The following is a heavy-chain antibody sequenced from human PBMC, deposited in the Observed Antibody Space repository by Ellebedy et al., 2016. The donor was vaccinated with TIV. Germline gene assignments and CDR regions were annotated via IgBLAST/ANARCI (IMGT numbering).Heavy chain of an antibody. Sequence: ASVKVSCKASGYTFTSYGISWARQAPGQGLEWMGWISAYNGNTNYAQKLQGRVTMTTDTSTSTAYMELRSLRSDDTAMYYCARNVDVVTPDYWGQGTLVTVSS. CDR1: GYTFTSYG. CDR3: ARNVDVVTPDY. D-gene: IGHD2-21*02. CDR2: ISAYNGNT. J-gene: IGHJ4*02. V-gene: IGHV1-18*04.